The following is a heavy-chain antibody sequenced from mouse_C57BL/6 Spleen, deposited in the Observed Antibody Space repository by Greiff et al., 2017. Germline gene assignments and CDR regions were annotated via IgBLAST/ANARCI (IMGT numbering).Heavy chain of an antibody. Sequence: VQLQQSGPELVKPGASVKISCKASGYSFTGYFMNWVMQSHGKSLEWIGRINPYNGDTFYNQKFKGKATLTVDKSSSTAYMELRSLTSEDSAADDCASLYYSNYDAMDYWGQGTSVTVSS. J-gene: IGHJ4*01. CDR1: GYSFTGYF. CDR2: INPYNGDT. D-gene: IGHD2-5*01. CDR3: ASLYYSNYDAMDY. V-gene: IGHV1-20*01.